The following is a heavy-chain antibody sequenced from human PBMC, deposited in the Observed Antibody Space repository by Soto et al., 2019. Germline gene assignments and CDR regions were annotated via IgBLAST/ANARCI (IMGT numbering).Heavy chain of an antibody. CDR1: GGSISSYY. V-gene: IGHV4-59*01. CDR3: ARTGPYDFWSGYYPRAGNYYYYGMDV. Sequence: SETLSLTCTVSGGSISSYYWSWIRQPPGKGLEWIGYIYYSGSTNYNPSLKSRVTISVDTSKNQFSLKLSSVTAADTAVYYCARTGPYDFWSGYYPRAGNYYYYGMDVWGQGTTVTVSS. CDR2: IYYSGST. J-gene: IGHJ6*02. D-gene: IGHD3-3*01.